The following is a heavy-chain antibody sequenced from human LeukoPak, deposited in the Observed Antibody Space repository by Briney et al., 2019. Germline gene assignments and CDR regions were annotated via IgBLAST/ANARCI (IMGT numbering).Heavy chain of an antibody. CDR2: IKSKTDGRTT. CDR3: TTDNGAGGLRYFDWLFRGDAFDI. Sequence: PGGSLRLSCAASGFTFSNAWMNWVRQAPGKGLEWVGRIKSKTDGRTTDYAAHVKGRFTISRDDSKNTLYLQMNSLKTEDTAVYYCTTDNGAGGLRYFDWLFRGDAFDIWGQGTIVTVSS. J-gene: IGHJ3*02. CDR1: GFTFSNAW. D-gene: IGHD3-9*01. V-gene: IGHV3-15*07.